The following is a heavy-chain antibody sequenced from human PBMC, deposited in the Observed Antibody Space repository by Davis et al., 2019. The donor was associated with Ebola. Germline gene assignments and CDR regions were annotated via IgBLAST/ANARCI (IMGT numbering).Heavy chain of an antibody. Sequence: ASVKVSCKASGYTFTGYYMHWVRQAPGQGLEWMGWINPNSGGTASYPQKFQGRVTMTRDTSISTVYMELTSLRSDDTAVYYCARDLSYSYYYHYYGMDVWGQGTTVTVSS. D-gene: IGHD3-10*01. V-gene: IGHV1-2*02. J-gene: IGHJ6*02. CDR2: INPNSGGTA. CDR3: ARDLSYSYYYHYYGMDV. CDR1: GYTFTGYY.